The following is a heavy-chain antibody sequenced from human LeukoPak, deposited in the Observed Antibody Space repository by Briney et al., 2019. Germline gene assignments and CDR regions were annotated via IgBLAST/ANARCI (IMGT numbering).Heavy chain of an antibody. CDR1: GFTFSSYS. V-gene: IGHV3-21*04. CDR3: AKGEGDFDY. CDR2: ISSSSSYI. J-gene: IGHJ4*02. Sequence: SGGSLRLSCAASGFTFSSYSMNWVRQAPGKGLEWVSSISSSSSYIYYADSVKGRFTISRDNSKNTLYLQMNSLRAEDTAVYYCAKGEGDFDYWGQGTLVTVSS.